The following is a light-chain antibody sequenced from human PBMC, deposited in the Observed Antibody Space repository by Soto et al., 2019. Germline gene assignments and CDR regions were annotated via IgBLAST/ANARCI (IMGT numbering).Light chain of an antibody. J-gene: IGKJ1*01. V-gene: IGKV1-39*01. CDR1: ENVDRY. CDR2: ASS. CDR3: QQTYSTPPT. Sequence: DIQVTQSTSSLSSSVGDRFTITCRASENVDRYVNWYQQIPGKAPSLLISASSTLQSGVPSRFRGSGSVTTFTLNIDSLQPEDFAMYYCQQTYSTPPTFGQGTKVDIK.